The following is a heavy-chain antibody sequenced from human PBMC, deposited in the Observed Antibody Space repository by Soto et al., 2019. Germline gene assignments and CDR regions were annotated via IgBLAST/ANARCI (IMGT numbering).Heavy chain of an antibody. J-gene: IGHJ6*03. V-gene: IGHV3-11*01. CDR1: GVTSIDYY. D-gene: IGHD3-3*01. CDR3: VRVRVWSGYYGNYYYTDV. Sequence: LRHSCTVSGVTSIDYYMIWIRQTTGKGLEWVSYISSSGSTIYYADSVKGRFTISRDNAKNSLYLQMNSLRAEDTAVYYCVRVRVWSGYYGNYYYTDVWGKGTTVTVSS. CDR2: ISSSGSTI.